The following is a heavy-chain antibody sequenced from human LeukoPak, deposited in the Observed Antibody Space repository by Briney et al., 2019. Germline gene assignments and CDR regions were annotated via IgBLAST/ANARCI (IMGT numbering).Heavy chain of an antibody. J-gene: IGHJ6*03. CDR2: IYTSGST. V-gene: IGHV4-4*09. CDR3: ARHPYSSSSSSSYYMDV. D-gene: IGHD6-6*01. Sequence: PSETLSLTCTVSGGSISSYYWSWIRQPPGKGLEWIGYIYTSGSTNYNPSLKSRVTISVDTSKNQFSLKLSSVTAVDTAVYYCARHPYSSSSSSSYYMDVWGKGTAVTVSS. CDR1: GGSISSYY.